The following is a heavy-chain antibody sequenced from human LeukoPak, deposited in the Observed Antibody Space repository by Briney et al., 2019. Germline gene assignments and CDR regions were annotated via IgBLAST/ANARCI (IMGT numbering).Heavy chain of an antibody. J-gene: IGHJ5*02. CDR1: GFIFSNFW. Sequence: PGGSLRLSCEASGFIFSNFWMTWVRQAPGKGLEWVANIKQDGSETYYVDSVKGRLTISRDNAKNSLYLQMNSLRAEDTAVYYCARVGGSYWGWFDPWGQGTLVTVSS. CDR3: ARVGGSYWGWFDP. D-gene: IGHD1-26*01. CDR2: IKQDGSET. V-gene: IGHV3-7*01.